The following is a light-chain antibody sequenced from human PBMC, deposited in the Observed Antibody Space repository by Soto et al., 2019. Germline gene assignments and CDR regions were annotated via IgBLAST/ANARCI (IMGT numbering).Light chain of an antibody. CDR3: SSYTSSSTPYV. J-gene: IGLJ1*01. CDR1: SSDVGGYNY. Sequence: QSVLTQPASVSGSAGQSITISCTGTSSDVGGYNYVSCYQQHPGKAPKLMIYEVSNRPSGVSNRFSGSKSGNTASLTISGLXAEDEADYYCSSYTSSSTPYVFGTGTKVTVL. CDR2: EVS. V-gene: IGLV2-14*01.